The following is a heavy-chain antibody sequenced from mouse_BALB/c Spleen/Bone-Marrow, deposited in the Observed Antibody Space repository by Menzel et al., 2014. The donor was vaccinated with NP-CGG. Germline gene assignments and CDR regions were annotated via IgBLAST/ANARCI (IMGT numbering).Heavy chain of an antibody. CDR2: IDPSDNYT. D-gene: IGHD1-1*01. J-gene: IGHJ3*01. CDR3: AAYYYGSSYGFAY. V-gene: IGHV1S127*01. Sequence: VQLQQSGAELVKPGASVKMSCKASGYTFTSYWMHWVKQRPGQGLEWIGAIDPSDNYTHYNQEFKGKATLTVDTSSNTAYLQLSSLTSEDTAVYYCAAYYYGSSYGFAYWGQGTLVTVSA. CDR1: GYTFTSYW.